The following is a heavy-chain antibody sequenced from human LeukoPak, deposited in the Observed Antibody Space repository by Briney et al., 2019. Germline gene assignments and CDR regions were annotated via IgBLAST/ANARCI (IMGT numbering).Heavy chain of an antibody. CDR2: VRGKADNYAT. CDR1: GFSFSGSD. Sequence: SGGSLRLSCAASGFSFSGSDMHWVRLASGKGLEWVGRVRGKADNYATAYAASVTGRFTISRDDSKSTAYLQMDSLRTEDTAVYYCTRRVCRGGSCSFDYWGQGTLVTVSS. J-gene: IGHJ4*02. D-gene: IGHD2-15*01. V-gene: IGHV3-73*01. CDR3: TRRVCRGGSCSFDY.